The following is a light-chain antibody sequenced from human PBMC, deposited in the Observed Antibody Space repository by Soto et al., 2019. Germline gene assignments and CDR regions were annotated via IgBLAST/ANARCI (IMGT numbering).Light chain of an antibody. Sequence: DIVLTQSPCTLSLSPGERATLSCRASQSVSSTYLAWYQQKPGQAPRLLIYGASSRATGIPDRFSGSGSGTDFILTISRLEPEDFAMYYCQQYASSWTFGQGTKVDIK. J-gene: IGKJ1*01. CDR2: GAS. V-gene: IGKV3-20*01. CDR3: QQYASSWT. CDR1: QSVSSTY.